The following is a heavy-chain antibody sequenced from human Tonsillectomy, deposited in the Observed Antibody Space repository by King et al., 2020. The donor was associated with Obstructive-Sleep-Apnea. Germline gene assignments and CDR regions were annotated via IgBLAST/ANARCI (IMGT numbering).Heavy chain of an antibody. CDR1: GFTFSSYG. D-gene: IGHD3-10*01. V-gene: IGHV3-33*06. CDR2: IWYDGSNK. J-gene: IGHJ6*02. Sequence: VQLVQSGGGVVQPGRSLRLSCAASGFTFSSYGMHWVRQAPGKGLEWVAVIWYDGSNKYYADSVKGRFTISRDNSKNTLYLQMNSLRAEDTAGYYCAKDRGSGSYAPHYYYYYGMDVWGQGTTVTVSS. CDR3: AKDRGSGSYAPHYYYYYGMDV.